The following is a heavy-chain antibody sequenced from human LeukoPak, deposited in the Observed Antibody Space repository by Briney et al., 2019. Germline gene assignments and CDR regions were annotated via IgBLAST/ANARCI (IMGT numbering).Heavy chain of an antibody. CDR3: AREGAAAGTDF. CDR2: IYTSGST. D-gene: IGHD6-13*01. V-gene: IGHV4-61*02. CDR1: GGSISSGSYY. J-gene: IGHJ4*02. Sequence: SETLSLTCTVSGGSISSGSYYWSWIRQPAGKGLEWIGRIYTSGSTNYNPSLKSRVTISVDTSKNQFSLKLSSVTAADTAVYYCAREGAAAGTDFWGQGTLVTVSS.